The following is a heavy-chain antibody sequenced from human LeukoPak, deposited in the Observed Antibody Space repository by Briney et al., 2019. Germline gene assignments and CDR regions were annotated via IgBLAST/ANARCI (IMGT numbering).Heavy chain of an antibody. CDR3: AREVYYYGSGSYLHYYYYGMDV. D-gene: IGHD3-10*01. Sequence: GGSLRLSCAASGFTFSSYWMSWVRQAPGKGLEWVANIKQDGSEKYYVDSVKGRFTISRDNAKNSLYLQMNSLRAEDTAVYYCAREVYYYGSGSYLHYYYYGMDVWGQGTTVTVSS. V-gene: IGHV3-7*01. J-gene: IGHJ6*02. CDR2: IKQDGSEK. CDR1: GFTFSSYW.